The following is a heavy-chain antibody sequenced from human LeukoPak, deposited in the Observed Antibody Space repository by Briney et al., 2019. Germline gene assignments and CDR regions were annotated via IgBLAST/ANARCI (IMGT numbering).Heavy chain of an antibody. CDR1: GGSISSGGYY. Sequence: ASQTLSLTCTVSGGSISSGGYYWSWIRQHPGKGLEWIGYIYYSGSTYYNPSLKSRVTISVDTSKNQFSLKLSSVTAADTAVYYCARLRKGGNWASCYYYGMDVWGQGTTVTVSS. V-gene: IGHV4-31*03. J-gene: IGHJ6*02. D-gene: IGHD4-23*01. CDR2: IYYSGST. CDR3: ARLRKGGNWASCYYYGMDV.